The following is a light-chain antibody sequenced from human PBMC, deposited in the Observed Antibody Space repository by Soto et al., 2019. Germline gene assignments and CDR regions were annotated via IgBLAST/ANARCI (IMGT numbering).Light chain of an antibody. CDR3: QQYNQWPGT. CDR2: GAS. V-gene: IGKV3-15*01. J-gene: IGKJ1*01. Sequence: EIVLTQSPATLSVSPGESATLSCRASQSISSNFAWYQQKPGQSPRLLIYGASSRATGVPVRFSGSGSGVAFTLTSSGLQSEDFAVYHCQQYNQWPGTFGQGTKVEIK. CDR1: QSISSN.